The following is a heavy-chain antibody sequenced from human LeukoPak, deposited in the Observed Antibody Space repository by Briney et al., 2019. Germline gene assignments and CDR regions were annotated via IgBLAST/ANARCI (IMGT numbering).Heavy chain of an antibody. Sequence: GSSVKVSCKASGYTFTSYYMHWVRQAPGQGLELMGIINPSGGSTSYAQKFQGRVTMTRDTSTSTVYMELSSLRSEDTAVYYCARDGGGIVVVTLTLGDDFDIWGQGTMVTVSS. CDR1: GYTFTSYY. D-gene: IGHD2-21*02. CDR2: INPSGGST. V-gene: IGHV1-46*01. J-gene: IGHJ3*02. CDR3: ARDGGGIVVVTLTLGDDFDI.